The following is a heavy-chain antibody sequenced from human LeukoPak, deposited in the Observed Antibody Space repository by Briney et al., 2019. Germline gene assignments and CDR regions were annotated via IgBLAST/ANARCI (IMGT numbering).Heavy chain of an antibody. CDR2: IIPIFGTV. CDR3: ARGARYSSSSVLPAYYYYYMDV. J-gene: IGHJ6*03. D-gene: IGHD6-6*01. Sequence: SVKVSCKASGGTFSSYAISWVQQAPGQGLEWMGGIIPIFGTVNYAQKFQGRVTITADESTSTAYMELSSLRSEDTAVYYCARGARYSSSSVLPAYYYYYMDVWGKGTTVTVSS. CDR1: GGTFSSYA. V-gene: IGHV1-69*13.